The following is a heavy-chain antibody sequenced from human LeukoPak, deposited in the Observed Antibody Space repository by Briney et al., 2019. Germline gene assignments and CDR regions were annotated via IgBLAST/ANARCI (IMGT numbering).Heavy chain of an antibody. CDR2: IYHSGST. CDR1: GGSISSGGYS. J-gene: IGHJ4*02. D-gene: IGHD3-22*01. Sequence: PSQTLSLTCAVSGGSISSGGYSWSWIRQPPGKGLEWIGYIYHSGSTYYNPSLKSRVTISVDRPKNQFSLKLSSVTAADTAVYYCARVTYYYDSSGPPVYYFDYWGQGTLVTVSS. V-gene: IGHV4-30-2*01. CDR3: ARVTYYYDSSGPPVYYFDY.